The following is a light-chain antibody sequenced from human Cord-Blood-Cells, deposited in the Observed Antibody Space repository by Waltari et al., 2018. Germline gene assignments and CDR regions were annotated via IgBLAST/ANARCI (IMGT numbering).Light chain of an antibody. CDR3: QQYNNWPRVFT. CDR1: QSVSSN. J-gene: IGKJ3*01. Sequence: EIVMTQSTATLSVSPGERATLSCRASQSVSSNLAWYQQKPGQAPRLLIYGASTRATGIPARFSGSGSGTEFTLTISSLQSEDFAVYYCQQYNNWPRVFTFGPGTKVDIK. CDR2: GAS. V-gene: IGKV3-15*01.